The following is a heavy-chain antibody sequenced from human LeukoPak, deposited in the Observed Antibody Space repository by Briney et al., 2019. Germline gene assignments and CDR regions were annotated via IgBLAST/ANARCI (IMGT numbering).Heavy chain of an antibody. Sequence: SETLSLTCTVSGGSISSYYWSWIRQPPGKGLEWIGYIYYSGSTNYNPSLKSRVTISVDTSKNQLSLKLSSVTAADTAVYYRARHKDYYYGSGSSFDYWGQGTLVTVSS. V-gene: IGHV4-59*08. D-gene: IGHD3-10*01. CDR3: ARHKDYYYGSGSSFDY. J-gene: IGHJ4*02. CDR2: IYYSGST. CDR1: GGSISSYY.